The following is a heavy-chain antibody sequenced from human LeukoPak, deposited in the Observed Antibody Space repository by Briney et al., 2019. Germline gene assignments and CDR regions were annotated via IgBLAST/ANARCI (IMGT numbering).Heavy chain of an antibody. V-gene: IGHV1-2*02. Sequence: ASVKVSCKASGYTFTGYYIHWVRQAPGQGLEWMGWINPNSGGTNYAQKFQGRVTMTRDTSITTAYMELSRLRSDDTAAYYCARGGVDIVATIGSYYFDYWGQGTLVTVSS. J-gene: IGHJ4*02. CDR2: INPNSGGT. D-gene: IGHD5-12*01. CDR1: GYTFTGYY. CDR3: ARGGVDIVATIGSYYFDY.